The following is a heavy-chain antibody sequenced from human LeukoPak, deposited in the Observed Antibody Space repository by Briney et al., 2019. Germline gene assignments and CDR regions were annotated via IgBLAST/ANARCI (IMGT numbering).Heavy chain of an antibody. J-gene: IGHJ4*02. D-gene: IGHD1-1*01. CDR3: VRDPSGSGFAFDS. CDR1: GFTFSSYG. CDR2: ISSDGSNK. V-gene: IGHV3-30*03. Sequence: ERSLRLSCAASGFTFSSYGMHWVRQAPGKGLEWVAVISSDGSNKYYADSVKGRFTISRDNSKNTLYLQMNSLRAEDTAVYYCVRDPSGSGFAFDSWGQGALVTVSS.